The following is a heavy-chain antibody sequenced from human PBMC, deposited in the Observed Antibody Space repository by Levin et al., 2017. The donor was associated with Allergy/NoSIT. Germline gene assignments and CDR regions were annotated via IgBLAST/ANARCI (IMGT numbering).Heavy chain of an antibody. CDR2: ISGSSAFS. V-gene: IGHV3-23*01. CDR3: EKRPEGTEGNTGTYYGI. CDR1: GFTFSNYA. Sequence: GGSLRLSCAASGFTFSNYAMTWVRQAPGKGLEWVSAISGSSAFSYYADSVKGRFTISRDNSKNTLFLQMNSPRREDTAVYYCEKRPEGTEGNTGTYYGIWGQGTLVTVSS. J-gene: IGHJ3*02. D-gene: IGHD1-26*01.